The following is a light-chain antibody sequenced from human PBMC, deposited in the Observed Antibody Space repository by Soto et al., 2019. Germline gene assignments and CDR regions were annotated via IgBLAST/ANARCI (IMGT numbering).Light chain of an antibody. V-gene: IGLV1-40*01. CDR2: GNI. CDR1: SSNIRAGYD. CDR3: QSYDSSLSGSVV. J-gene: IGLJ2*01. Sequence: QSVLTQPPSVSGAPGQRVTISCTGSSSNIRAGYDIHWYQQLPGTAPKLLIYGNINRPSGVPDRFSGSKSGTSASLAITGLQAEDEADYYCQSYDSSLSGSVVFGGGTKLTVL.